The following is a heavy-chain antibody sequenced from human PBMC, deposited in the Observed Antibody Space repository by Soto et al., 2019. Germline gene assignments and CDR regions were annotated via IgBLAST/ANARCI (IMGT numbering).Heavy chain of an antibody. V-gene: IGHV1-2*02. Sequence: QVQLVQSGAEVKKPGASVKVSCKASGYTFTGYYMHWVRQAPGQGLEWMGWINPNSGGTNYAQKFQGRVTMTRDTSISTAYMELSRLRSDDTAVYYCAREEDIVVVVAATGYFDYWGQGTLVTVSS. CDR1: GYTFTGYY. CDR3: AREEDIVVVVAATGYFDY. CDR2: INPNSGGT. J-gene: IGHJ4*02. D-gene: IGHD2-15*01.